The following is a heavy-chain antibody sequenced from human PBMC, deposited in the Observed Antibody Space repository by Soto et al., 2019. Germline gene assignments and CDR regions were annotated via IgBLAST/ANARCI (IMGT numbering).Heavy chain of an antibody. CDR2: IWYDGSNK. J-gene: IGHJ6*03. V-gene: IGHV3-33*01. Sequence: QVQLVESGGGVVQPGRSLRLSCAASGFTFSSYGMHWVRQAPGKGLEWVAVIWYDGSNKYYADSVKGRFTISRDNSKNTLYLQMNSLRAEDTAVYYCARGNYAFWSGYLNYYYYYMDVWGKGTTVTVSS. CDR3: ARGNYAFWSGYLNYYYYYMDV. CDR1: GFTFSSYG. D-gene: IGHD3-3*01.